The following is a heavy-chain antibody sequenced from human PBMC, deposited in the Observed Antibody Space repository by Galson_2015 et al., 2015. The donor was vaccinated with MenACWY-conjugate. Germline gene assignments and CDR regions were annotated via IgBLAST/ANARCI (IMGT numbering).Heavy chain of an antibody. D-gene: IGHD3-9*01. V-gene: IGHV3-53*01. CDR3: ARAGNYDILTGYYNWFDP. CDR2: IYSGGST. Sequence: SLRLSCAASGFTVSSNNMSWVRQAPGKGLEWVSVIYSGGSTYYADSVKGRFTISRDNSKNTLYLQMNSLRAEDTAVYYCARAGNYDILTGYYNWFDPWGQGTLVTVSS. J-gene: IGHJ5*02. CDR1: GFTVSSNN.